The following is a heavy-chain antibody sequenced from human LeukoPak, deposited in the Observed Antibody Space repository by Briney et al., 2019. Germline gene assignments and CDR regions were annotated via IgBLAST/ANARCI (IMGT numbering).Heavy chain of an antibody. CDR1: GFTFSIYA. CDR2: IGGSGGST. CDR3: AKHQRGGYDSPSHY. Sequence: GRSLRLSCSASGFTFSIYAMNWVRQAPGKGLEWVSSIGGSGGSTYYADSVKGRFTISRDTSKNTLFLQMNSLRAEDTAIYYCAKHQRGGYDSPSHYWGQGTLVTVSS. D-gene: IGHD5-12*01. J-gene: IGHJ4*02. V-gene: IGHV3-23*01.